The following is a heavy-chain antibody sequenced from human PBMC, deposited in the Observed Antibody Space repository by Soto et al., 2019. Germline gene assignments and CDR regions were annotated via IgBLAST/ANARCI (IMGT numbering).Heavy chain of an antibody. V-gene: IGHV1-8*01. J-gene: IGHJ6*02. CDR2: MNPNSGNT. CDR1: GYTFTSYD. CDR3: ARGCDITTLYYYYGMDV. D-gene: IGHD1-1*01. Sequence: ASVKVSCKASGYTFTSYDINWVRQATGQGPEWMGWMNPNSGNTGYAQKFQGRVTMTRDTSISTAYLELSSLSSEDTAVYYCARGCDITTLYYYYGMDVWGQGTTVTVSS.